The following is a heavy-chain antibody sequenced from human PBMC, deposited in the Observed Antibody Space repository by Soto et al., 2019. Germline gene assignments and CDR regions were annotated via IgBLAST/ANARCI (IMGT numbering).Heavy chain of an antibody. J-gene: IGHJ5*02. CDR1: GFTFSSYS. CDR2: ISSSSSTI. Sequence: GGSLRLSCAASGFTFSSYSMNWVRQAPGKGLEWVSYISSSSSTIYYADSVKGRFTISRDNAKNSLYLQMDSLRAEDTAVYYCAREAYADQHTWSQGTLVTVSS. CDR3: AREAYADQHT. D-gene: IGHD4-17*01. V-gene: IGHV3-48*01.